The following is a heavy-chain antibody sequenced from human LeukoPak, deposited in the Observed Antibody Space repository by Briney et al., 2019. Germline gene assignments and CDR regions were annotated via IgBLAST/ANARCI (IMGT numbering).Heavy chain of an antibody. J-gene: IGHJ4*02. CDR2: INRGGHT. CDR3: AGQRAWFGEWAFDY. D-gene: IGHD3-10*01. Sequence: SETLSLTCSMSSGSITAIDNHYWGWIRQPPGKGLEWIGSINRGGHTYYNPPLESRFTISVDTSKNQFSLMVTSVTAADTAVYYCAGQRAWFGEWAFDYWGPGTLVTASS. CDR1: SGSITAIDNHY. V-gene: IGHV4-39*01.